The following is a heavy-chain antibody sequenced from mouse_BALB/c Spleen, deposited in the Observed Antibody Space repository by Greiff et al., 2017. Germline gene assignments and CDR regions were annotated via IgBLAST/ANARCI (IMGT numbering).Heavy chain of an antibody. J-gene: IGHJ3*01. CDR3: ARGTFGNYAAWFAY. CDR2: IWAGGST. D-gene: IGHD2-1*01. Sequence: VQLQESGPGLVAPSQSLSITCTVSGFSLTSYGVHWVRQPPGKGLEWLGVIWAGGSTNYNSALMSRLSISKDNSKSQVFLKMNSLQTDDTAMYYCARGTFGNYAAWFAYWGQGTLVTVSA. V-gene: IGHV2-9*02. CDR1: GFSLTSYG.